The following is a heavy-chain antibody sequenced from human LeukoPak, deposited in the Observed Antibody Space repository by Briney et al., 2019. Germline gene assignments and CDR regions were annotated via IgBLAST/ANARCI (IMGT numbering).Heavy chain of an antibody. J-gene: IGHJ4*02. CDR1: GFTFSDYA. D-gene: IGHD3-22*01. V-gene: IGHV3-30*02. Sequence: GRSLRLSCAASGFTFSDYAMHWVRQAPGKGLEWLTFIRYDGSNKYYADSLKGRLTISRDNSKNTLYLQMNSLRTEDTAVYYCAKEAFVYSGYYPLDYWGQGTLVTVSS. CDR2: IRYDGSNK. CDR3: AKEAFVYSGYYPLDY.